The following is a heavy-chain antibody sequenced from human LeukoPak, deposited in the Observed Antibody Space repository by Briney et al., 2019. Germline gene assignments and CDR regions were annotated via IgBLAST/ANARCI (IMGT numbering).Heavy chain of an antibody. CDR1: GFAFSGYD. D-gene: IGHD6-19*01. CDR2: IGTAGDT. J-gene: IGHJ4*02. Sequence: GGSLRLSCAASGFAFSGYDTHWVRQATGKGLEWVSAIGTAGDTYYPGSVKGRFTISRENAKNSLYLQMNSLRAGDTAVYYCARARRDSSGWYSFDYWGQGTLVTVSS. CDR3: ARARRDSSGWYSFDY. V-gene: IGHV3-13*01.